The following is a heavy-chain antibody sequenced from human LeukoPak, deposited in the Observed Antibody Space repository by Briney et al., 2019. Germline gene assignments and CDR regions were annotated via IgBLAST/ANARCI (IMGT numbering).Heavy chain of an antibody. CDR3: ARIPFYGSGIYFDY. D-gene: IGHD3-10*01. CDR2: TYYSGST. Sequence: SETLSLTCNVSGVSISTYYWSWIRQPPGKGLEWIGYTYYSGSTNYNPSLKSRVTISVDRSKNQFSLKLSSVTAADTAVYYCARIPFYGSGIYFDYWGQGTLVTVSS. CDR1: GVSISTYY. J-gene: IGHJ4*02. V-gene: IGHV4-59*12.